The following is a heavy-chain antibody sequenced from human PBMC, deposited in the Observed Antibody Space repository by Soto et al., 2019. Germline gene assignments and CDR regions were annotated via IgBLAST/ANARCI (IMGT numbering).Heavy chain of an antibody. CDR1: GGSITTYY. CDR2: IHHSGAT. V-gene: IGHV4-59*01. J-gene: IGHJ4*02. CDR3: AREKGTDGYDNTPGGMDF. D-gene: IGHD2-15*01. Sequence: SETLSLTCTVSGGSITTYYWSWIRQSPGRGLEWIGYIHHSGATNYNPSLKSRVTMSVATSKNQFSLTLSSVTAADTAVYFCAREKGTDGYDNTPGGMDFRGPGTLVTVSS.